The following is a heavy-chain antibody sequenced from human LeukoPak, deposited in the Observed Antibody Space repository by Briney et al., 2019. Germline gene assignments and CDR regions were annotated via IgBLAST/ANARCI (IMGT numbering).Heavy chain of an antibody. CDR3: ARDWPTVIADF. D-gene: IGHD4-11*01. J-gene: IGHJ1*01. CDR1: GYKFLSHG. Sequence: ASVRVSCKTSGYKFLSHGISWVRQAPGQGLEWLGWIRADNGDTRFAQKFQGRFTMTTDTSTSTAHMELRSLRSDDAAVYYCARDWPTVIADFWGQGTLVTVSS. CDR2: IRADNGDT. V-gene: IGHV1-18*04.